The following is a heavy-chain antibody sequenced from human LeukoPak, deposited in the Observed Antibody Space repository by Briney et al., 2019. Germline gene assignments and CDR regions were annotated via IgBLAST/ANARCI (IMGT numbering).Heavy chain of an antibody. CDR3: ARFARVPF. D-gene: IGHD3-10*01. Sequence: PGGSLRLSCAASGFTFSSYAMSWVRQAPGKGLEWVSAISVSGGSTYYADSVKGRFTISRDNTKSSLYLQMNSLRAEDTAVYYCARFARVPFWGQGTLVTVSS. V-gene: IGHV3-23*01. J-gene: IGHJ4*02. CDR1: GFTFSSYA. CDR2: ISVSGGST.